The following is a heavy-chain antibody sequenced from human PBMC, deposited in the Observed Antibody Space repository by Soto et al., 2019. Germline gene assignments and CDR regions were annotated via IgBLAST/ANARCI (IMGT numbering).Heavy chain of an antibody. CDR3: ARECTVLMVKDGGMDV. CDR1: GFTFSSYA. V-gene: IGHV3-30-3*01. Sequence: QVQLVESGGGVVQPGRSLRLSCAASGFTFSSYAMHWVRQAPGKGLEWVAVISYDGSNKYYADSVKGRFTISRDNSKNTLYLQMNSLRAEDTAVYYCARECTVLMVKDGGMDVWGQGTTVTVSS. CDR2: ISYDGSNK. J-gene: IGHJ6*02. D-gene: IGHD2-8*01.